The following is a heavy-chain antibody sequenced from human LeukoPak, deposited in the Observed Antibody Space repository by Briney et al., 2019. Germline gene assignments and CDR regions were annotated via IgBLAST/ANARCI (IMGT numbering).Heavy chain of an antibody. D-gene: IGHD5-24*01. Sequence: SQTLSLTCAISGDSVSSRSVWNWIRQSPSRGLEWLGRIYYRFKWSNNYAVSVKSRITINPDTSKNQFSLQLSSVTAEDTAVYYCARGDQNFDYWGQGTLVTVSS. V-gene: IGHV6-1*01. CDR1: GDSVSSRSV. CDR3: ARGDQNFDY. J-gene: IGHJ4*02. CDR2: IYYRFKWSN.